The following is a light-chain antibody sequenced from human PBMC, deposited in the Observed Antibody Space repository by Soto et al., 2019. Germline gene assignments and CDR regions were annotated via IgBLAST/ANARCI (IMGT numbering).Light chain of an antibody. CDR1: SSDIGAYKF. CDR2: EVF. Sequence: QSALTQPPSASGSPGQSVAISCTVTSSDIGAYKFLSWYQQHPGKAPKLIIYEVFIRPSGVPDRFSGSKSGNTASLTVSGLLAEDEADYYCSLSAGTNTVVFGGGTKLTVL. V-gene: IGLV2-8*01. CDR3: SLSAGTNTVV. J-gene: IGLJ2*01.